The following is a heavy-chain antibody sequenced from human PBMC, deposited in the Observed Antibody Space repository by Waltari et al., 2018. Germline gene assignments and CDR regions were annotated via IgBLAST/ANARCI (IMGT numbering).Heavy chain of an antibody. CDR2: IYYSGST. J-gene: IGHJ3*02. CDR3: AREMAGDAFDI. CDR1: GGSISSHY. Sequence: QVQLQESGPGLVKPSETLSLTCTVSGGSISSHYWSWIRQPPGKGLEWIGYIYYSGSTNYNPSLKSRVTISVDTSKNQFSLKLSSVTAADTAVYYCAREMAGDAFDIWGQGTMVTVSS. D-gene: IGHD6-19*01. V-gene: IGHV4-59*11.